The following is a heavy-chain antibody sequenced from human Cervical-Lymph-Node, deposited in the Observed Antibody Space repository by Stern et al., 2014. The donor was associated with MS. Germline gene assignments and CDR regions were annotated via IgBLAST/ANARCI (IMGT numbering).Heavy chain of an antibody. Sequence: QVQLQESGPRQVKTAETLSLTCSVSRGSISTYYWTWIRQPAGKGLEWIGRVSTTGNTGYNPSLKNRVTMSVDPSKNQFPLQLNSVTAADTAMYFCARDGSWSPLDYWGQGILVTVSS. CDR3: ARDGSWSPLDY. CDR2: VSTTGNT. V-gene: IGHV4-4*07. J-gene: IGHJ4*02. D-gene: IGHD6-13*01. CDR1: RGSISTYY.